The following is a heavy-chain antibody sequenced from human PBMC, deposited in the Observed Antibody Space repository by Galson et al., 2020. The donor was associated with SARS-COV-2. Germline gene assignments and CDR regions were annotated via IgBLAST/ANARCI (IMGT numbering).Heavy chain of an antibody. D-gene: IGHD4-17*01. CDR3: ARLHYGEYAPEAFDI. Sequence: TLSLPCAVPGTSISSGSYSWNWIRQPPGKGLEWLGYISQSGGTYYNPSLKSRVTNSGDRSKNQFSLRLSSVTAADTAVYYCARLHYGEYAPEAFDIWGPGTRVTVAS. CDR1: GTSISSGSYS. J-gene: IGHJ3*02. CDR2: ISQSGGT. V-gene: IGHV4-30-2*01.